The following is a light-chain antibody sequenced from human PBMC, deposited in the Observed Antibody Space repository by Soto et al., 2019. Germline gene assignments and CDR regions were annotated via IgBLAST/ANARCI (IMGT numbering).Light chain of an antibody. Sequence: QSALTQPRSVSGSPGQSVTITCTVSSSDFGRYEYVSWYQQRPGKVPKLIIYDVSEWPAGVPDRFSGSKSGNTGSLTISGLQAEDEADYSCCSFAGSYTYVFGGGTKVTVL. CDR2: DVS. CDR3: CSFAGSYTYV. CDR1: SSDFGRYEY. J-gene: IGLJ1*01. V-gene: IGLV2-11*01.